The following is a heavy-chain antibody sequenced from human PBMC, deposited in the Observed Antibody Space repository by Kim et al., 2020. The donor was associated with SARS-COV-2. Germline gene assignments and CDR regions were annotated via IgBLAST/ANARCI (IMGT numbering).Heavy chain of an antibody. D-gene: IGHD6-25*01. Sequence: SETLSLTCAVYGGSFSGYYWSWIRQPPGKGLEWIGEINHSGSTNYNPSLKSRVTISVDTSKNQFSLKLSSVTAADTAVYYCARVWRGGRAPLDYWGQGTLVTVSS. V-gene: IGHV4-34*01. CDR3: ARVWRGGRAPLDY. CDR2: INHSGST. CDR1: GGSFSGYY. J-gene: IGHJ4*02.